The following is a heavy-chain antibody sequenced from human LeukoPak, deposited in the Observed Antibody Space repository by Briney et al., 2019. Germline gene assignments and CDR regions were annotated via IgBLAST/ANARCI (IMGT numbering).Heavy chain of an antibody. Sequence: GGSLRLSCAASGFTFNSYAMTWVRQAPGKGLEWVSGITAGGENTVYADSVKGRFTISGDNSKNTLYLQTDSLRAEDTAVYYCAKGHYPDASCAGDCYYSYWGQGTLVTVSS. CDR1: GFTFNSYA. D-gene: IGHD2-21*02. CDR3: AKGHYPDASCAGDCYYSY. V-gene: IGHV3-23*01. J-gene: IGHJ4*02. CDR2: ITAGGENT.